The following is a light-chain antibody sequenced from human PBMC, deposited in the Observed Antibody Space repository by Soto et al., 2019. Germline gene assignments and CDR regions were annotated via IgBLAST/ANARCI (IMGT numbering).Light chain of an antibody. Sequence: DIQLTQSPSFLSASVGDRVTITCRASQGISSFLAWYHQKPGKAPNLLIYAASTLQSGVPSRFSGSGSGTEFTLTISSLQPEDFATYYCQQLKSFPLTCGGGTKVESK. CDR1: QGISSF. V-gene: IGKV1-9*01. CDR3: QQLKSFPLT. J-gene: IGKJ4*01. CDR2: AAS.